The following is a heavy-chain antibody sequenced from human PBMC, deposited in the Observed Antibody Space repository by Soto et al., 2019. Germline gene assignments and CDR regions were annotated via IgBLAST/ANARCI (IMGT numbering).Heavy chain of an antibody. CDR3: ARRLATAALDV. Sequence: GESLKISCKGSGYSFTTDWIAWVRQMPGKGLEWMGIIYPGDSNTRYSPSFQGQVTMSVDKSISTAYLQWSSLKASDTAMYYCARRLATAALDVWGQGTMVTLSS. J-gene: IGHJ3*01. V-gene: IGHV5-51*01. CDR1: GYSFTTDW. CDR2: IYPGDSNT.